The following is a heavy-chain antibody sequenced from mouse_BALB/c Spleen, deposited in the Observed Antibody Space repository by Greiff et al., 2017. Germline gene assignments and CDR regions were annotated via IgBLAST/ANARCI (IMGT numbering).Heavy chain of an antibody. CDR3: ARGHYDFDY. D-gene: IGHD2-4*01. CDR1: GFTFSSYA. J-gene: IGHJ2*01. Sequence: EVKLMESGGGLVKPGGSLKLSCAASGFTFSSYAMSWVRQTPEKRLEWVASISSGGSTYYPDSVKGRFTISRDNARNILYLQMSSLRSEDTAMYYCARGHYDFDYWGQGTTLTVSS. CDR2: ISSGGST. V-gene: IGHV5-6-5*01.